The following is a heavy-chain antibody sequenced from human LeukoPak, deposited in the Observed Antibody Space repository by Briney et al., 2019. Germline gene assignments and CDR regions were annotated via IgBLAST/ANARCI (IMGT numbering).Heavy chain of an antibody. V-gene: IGHV3-21*01. CDR1: GFTFSSYS. Sequence: GGSLRLSCAASGFTFSSYSMNWVRQAPGKGLEWVSSISSSSSYIYYADSVKGRFTISRDNAKNSLYLQMNSLRAEDTAVYYCARDIVVVVAATAAFDYWGQGTLVTVSS. CDR3: ARDIVVVVAATAAFDY. D-gene: IGHD2-15*01. J-gene: IGHJ4*02. CDR2: ISSSSSYI.